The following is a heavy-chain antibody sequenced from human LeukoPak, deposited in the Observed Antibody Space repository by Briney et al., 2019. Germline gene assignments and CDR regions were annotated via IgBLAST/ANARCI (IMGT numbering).Heavy chain of an antibody. CDR1: GFTFSSYS. V-gene: IGHV3-21*01. J-gene: IGHJ4*02. CDR2: ISSSSSYI. D-gene: IGHD2-2*01. Sequence: GGSLRLSCAASGFTFSSYSMNWVRQAPGKGLEWVSSISSSSSYIYYADSVKGRFTIPRDNAKNSLYLQMNSLRAEDTAVYYCARHCSSTSCYSDYWGQGTLVTVSS. CDR3: ARHCSSTSCYSDY.